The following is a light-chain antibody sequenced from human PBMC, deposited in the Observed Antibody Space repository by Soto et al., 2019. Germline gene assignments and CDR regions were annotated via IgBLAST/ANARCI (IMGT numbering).Light chain of an antibody. Sequence: EIVMTQSAGTLSSSPGDRATLSCRASRSVTNKLAGYQQKPGQAPRLLIYGASTRTTGNPDRFSGSGSGTEFTLSINRLQAEDCAGYFCHQYDNWLHTFGQGTKVDVK. CDR3: HQYDNWLHT. CDR2: GAS. J-gene: IGKJ1*01. CDR1: RSVTNK. V-gene: IGKV3-15*01.